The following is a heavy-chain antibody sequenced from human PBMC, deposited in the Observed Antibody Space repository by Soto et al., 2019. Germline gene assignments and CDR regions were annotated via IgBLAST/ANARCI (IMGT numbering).Heavy chain of an antibody. CDR3: AAAVPAEYVFPYYYMDV. CDR1: GASISSYH. CDR2: IYYSGSA. V-gene: IGHV4-59*01. D-gene: IGHD3-16*01. J-gene: IGHJ6*03. Sequence: QVQLQESGPGLVKPSETLSLTCTVSGASISSYHWSWIRQTPGKGLEWIGYIYYSGSANYNPSLIRRVIFSVDTSTNQVSLKLSSVTAADTGVYYCAAAVPAEYVFPYYYMDVWGKGTTVTVSS.